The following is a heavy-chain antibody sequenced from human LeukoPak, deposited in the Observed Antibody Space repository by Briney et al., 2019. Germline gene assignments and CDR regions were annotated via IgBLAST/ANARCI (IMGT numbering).Heavy chain of an antibody. V-gene: IGHV4-38-2*02. D-gene: IGHD6-13*01. CDR1: GYSVSSGFY. CDR3: ARAKSSSWYYYYYMDV. Sequence: PSETLSLTCSVSGYSVSSGFYWGWIRQPPGKGLEWIGSIFHSGSTYYNPSLKSRVTISVDTSKNQFSLKLSSVTAADTAVYYCARAKSSSWYYYYYMDVWGKGTTVTVSS. J-gene: IGHJ6*03. CDR2: IFHSGST.